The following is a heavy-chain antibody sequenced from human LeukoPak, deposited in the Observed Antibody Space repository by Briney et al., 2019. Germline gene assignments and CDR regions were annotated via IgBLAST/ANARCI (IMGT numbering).Heavy chain of an antibody. CDR2: TPGSGGST. V-gene: IGHV3-23*01. CDR1: GFTFSSYA. J-gene: IGHJ5*02. D-gene: IGHD3-22*01. Sequence: GGSLRLSCAASGFTFSSYAMSWVRQGPGKGLEWVSATPGSGGSTYYADSVKGRFTISRDNSKNTLYLQMNSLRAEDTAVYYCAKDPSTAYYDSSGYYYPNWFDPWGQGTLVTVSS. CDR3: AKDPSTAYYDSSGYYYPNWFDP.